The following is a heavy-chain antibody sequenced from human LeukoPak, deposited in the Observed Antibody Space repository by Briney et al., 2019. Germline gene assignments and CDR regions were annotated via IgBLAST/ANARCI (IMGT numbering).Heavy chain of an antibody. D-gene: IGHD1-20*01. CDR3: ARDGGERGYNWNDDGWNNWFDP. CDR2: ISSSGSTI. CDR1: GFTFSSYE. Sequence: GGSLRLSCAASGFTFSSYEMNWVRQAPGKGLEWVSYISSSGSTIYYADSVKGRFTISRDNAKNSLFLQMNSLRAEDTAVYYCARDGGERGYNWNDDGWNNWFDPWGQGTLVTVSS. J-gene: IGHJ5*02. V-gene: IGHV3-48*03.